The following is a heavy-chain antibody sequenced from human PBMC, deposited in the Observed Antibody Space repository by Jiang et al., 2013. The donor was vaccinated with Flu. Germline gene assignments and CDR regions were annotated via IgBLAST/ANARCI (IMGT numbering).Heavy chain of an antibody. CDR3: ARVVSGLGVYFDY. CDR1: GGSISSGDYY. V-gene: IGHV4-30-4*01. J-gene: IGHJ4*02. D-gene: IGHD3-16*01. CDR2: IYYSGST. Sequence: TVSGGSISSGDYYWSWIRQPPGKGLEWIGYIYYSGSTYYNPSLKSRVTISVDTSKNQFSLKLSSVTAADTAVYYCARVVSGLGVYFDYWGQGTLVTVSS.